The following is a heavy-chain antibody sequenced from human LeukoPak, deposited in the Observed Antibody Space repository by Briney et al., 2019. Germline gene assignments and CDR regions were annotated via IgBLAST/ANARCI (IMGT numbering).Heavy chain of an antibody. CDR1: GGSISSSNW. D-gene: IGHD3-22*01. V-gene: IGHV4-4*02. Sequence: PSGTLSLTCAVSGGSISSSNWWSWVRQPPGKGLEWIGEIYHSGSTNYNPSLKSRVTISVDKSKNQFSLKLSSVTAADTAVYYCAREAYYYDSSAFDYWGQGTLVTVSS. J-gene: IGHJ4*02. CDR2: IYHSGST. CDR3: AREAYYYDSSAFDY.